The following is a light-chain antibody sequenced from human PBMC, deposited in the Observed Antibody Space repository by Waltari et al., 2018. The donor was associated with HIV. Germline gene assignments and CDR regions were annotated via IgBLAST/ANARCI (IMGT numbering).Light chain of an antibody. CDR3: QQYGSLPYT. CDR1: QTVTSRH. J-gene: IGKJ2*01. CDR2: GTS. V-gene: IGKV3-20*01. Sequence: EIVLTQSPGTLSLSPGATATLSCLASQTVTSRHLAWYQQRPGQAPRLLIYGTSTRVSVNPDRFSGSGSGTDFTLTISRLESEDFAVYSCQQYGSLPYTFGQGTKLEI.